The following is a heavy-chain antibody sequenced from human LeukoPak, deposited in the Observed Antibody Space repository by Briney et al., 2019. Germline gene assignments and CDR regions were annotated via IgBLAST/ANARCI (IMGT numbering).Heavy chain of an antibody. D-gene: IGHD1-7*01. Sequence: AETLSLTCTVSNYSISSGFYCGWIRQPPGKGLEWIASIYHSGSTYINPSLKSRVTISMDTSKNNFSLRLNSVIAADTAAYFSAKAHNWNYWFDPWGQGTLVTVSS. CDR1: NYSISSGFY. CDR2: IYHSGST. CDR3: AKAHNWNYWFDP. V-gene: IGHV4-38-2*02. J-gene: IGHJ5*02.